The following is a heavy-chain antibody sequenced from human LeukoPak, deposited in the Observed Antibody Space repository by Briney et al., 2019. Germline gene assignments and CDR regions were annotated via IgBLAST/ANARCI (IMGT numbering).Heavy chain of an antibody. CDR2: IYYSGST. J-gene: IGHJ6*02. CDR1: GGSFSGYY. Sequence: SETLSLTCAVYGGSFSGYYWSWIRQHPGKGLEWIGYIYYSGSTYYNPSLKSRVTISVDTSKNQFSLKLSSVTAADTAVYYCARVPWVFYYGMDVWGQGTTVTVSS. V-gene: IGHV4-31*11. D-gene: IGHD1-26*01. CDR3: ARVPWVFYYGMDV.